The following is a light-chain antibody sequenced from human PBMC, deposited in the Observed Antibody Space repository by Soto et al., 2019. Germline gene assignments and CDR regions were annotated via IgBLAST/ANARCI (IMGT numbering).Light chain of an antibody. J-gene: IGKJ4*01. CDR3: QQYKNWPPLT. Sequence: EIVMTQSPATLSVSPGETATLSCRASQSVGSAVAWYQHKPGQAPRLLIVAASMRATGVPGRFSGGGSGTEFTLTNSSLQSQAFAIYYCQQYKNWPPLTFGGGTTVETK. CDR1: QSVGSA. V-gene: IGKV3-15*01. CDR2: AAS.